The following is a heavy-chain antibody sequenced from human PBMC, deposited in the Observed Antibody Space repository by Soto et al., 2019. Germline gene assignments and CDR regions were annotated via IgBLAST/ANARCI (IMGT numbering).Heavy chain of an antibody. V-gene: IGHV4-59*08. CDR1: GGSINSYC. Sequence: QVQLQESGPGLVKPSETLSLTCTVSGGSINSYCWSWIRQPPGKGLEWIAYIFDSGHANYNPSLQSRVTISVYTSKNQCSLKLTSVTAADTAVYYCARHRRTTVAKFYFDNWGQGALVTVSS. D-gene: IGHD4-4*01. J-gene: IGHJ4*02. CDR2: IFDSGHA. CDR3: ARHRRTTVAKFYFDN.